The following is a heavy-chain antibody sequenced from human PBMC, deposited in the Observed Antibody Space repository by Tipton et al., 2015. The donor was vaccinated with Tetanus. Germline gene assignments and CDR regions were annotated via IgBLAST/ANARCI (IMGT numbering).Heavy chain of an antibody. CDR2: IYPRDGST. CDR1: GYTFTQYY. J-gene: IGHJ3*01. CDR3: ARDVKKTMGAAPYRDAYHV. Sequence: QSGPEVKKPGASVKLSCKTSGYTFTQYYLHWVRQAPGQGIERLGMIYPRDGSTNYAEKLQGRATMTRDTHTSTVYMEMSSLRFEVAAVYYCARDVKKTMGAAPYRDAYHVCGQGT. D-gene: IGHD1-26*01. V-gene: IGHV1-46*04.